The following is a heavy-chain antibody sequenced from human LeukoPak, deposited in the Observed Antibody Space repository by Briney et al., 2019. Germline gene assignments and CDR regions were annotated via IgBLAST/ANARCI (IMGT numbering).Heavy chain of an antibody. D-gene: IGHD3-22*01. CDR1: GGTFSSYA. CDR3: ARVLDYYDSSGYSYYYYYYMDV. J-gene: IGHJ6*03. Sequence: GASVKVSCKASGGTFSSYAISWVRQAPGQGLEWMGGIIPIFGTANSAQKFQGRVTITADESTSTAYMELSSLRSEDTAVYYCARVLDYYDSSGYSYYYYYYMDVWGKGTTVTVSS. V-gene: IGHV1-69*01. CDR2: IIPIFGTA.